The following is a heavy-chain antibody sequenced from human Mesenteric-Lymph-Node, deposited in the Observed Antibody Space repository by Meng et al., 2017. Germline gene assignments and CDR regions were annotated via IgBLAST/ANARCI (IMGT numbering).Heavy chain of an antibody. CDR2: IYHSGST. D-gene: IGHD1-26*01. CDR1: GGSISSSNW. CDR3: ARSPYSGSALPFFDY. Sequence: QGQLQESGPGLVKPSGTLSLPVAVPGGSISSSNWWIWVRQPPGKGLEWIGEIYHSGSTNYNPSLKSRVTISVDKSKNQFSLKLTSVTAADTAVYYCARSPYSGSALPFFDYWGQGSLVTVSS. J-gene: IGHJ4*02. V-gene: IGHV4-4*02.